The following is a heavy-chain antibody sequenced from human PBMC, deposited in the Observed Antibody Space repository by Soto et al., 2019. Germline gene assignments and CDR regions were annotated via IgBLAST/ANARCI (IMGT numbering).Heavy chain of an antibody. J-gene: IGHJ6*02. CDR1: GFTFSSYA. D-gene: IGHD2-21*01. V-gene: IGHV3-64*01. Sequence: EVQLVESGGGLVQPGGSLRLSCAASGFTFSSYAMHWVRQAPGKGLEYVSAITSNGGNTDYASSVKGRFTISRDNSKNTLYLQMGSLRAEDMAVYYCTRRIPFGYDMDVWGQGTTVTVSS. CDR3: TRRIPFGYDMDV. CDR2: ITSNGGNT.